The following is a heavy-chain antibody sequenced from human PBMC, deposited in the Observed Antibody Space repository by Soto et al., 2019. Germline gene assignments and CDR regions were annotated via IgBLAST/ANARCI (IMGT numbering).Heavy chain of an antibody. CDR3: ANRGGSSWYSYFDY. Sequence: EVQLLESGGGLVQPGGSLRLSCAASGFTFSSYGMSWVRQAPGKGLEWVSTISEGGSTYYADSVKGRFTISRDNSKNTLYLQMDRLIAEDTAVYYCANRGGSSWYSYFDYWGQGTLVTVSS. CDR2: ISEGGST. D-gene: IGHD6-13*01. V-gene: IGHV3-23*01. J-gene: IGHJ4*02. CDR1: GFTFSSYG.